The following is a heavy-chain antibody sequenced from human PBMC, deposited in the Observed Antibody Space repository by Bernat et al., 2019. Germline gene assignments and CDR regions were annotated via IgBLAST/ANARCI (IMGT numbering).Heavy chain of an antibody. Sequence: EVQLVESGGGLVQPGGSLRLSCAASGFTFSSYEMNWVRQAPGKGLEWVSYISSSGSTIYYADSVKGRFTISRDNAKNSLYLQMNSLRAEDTAVYYCAREAGYSSWDYWGQGTLVTVSS. CDR1: GFTFSSYE. D-gene: IGHD6-6*01. CDR3: AREAGYSSWDY. J-gene: IGHJ4*02. CDR2: ISSSGSTI. V-gene: IGHV3-48*03.